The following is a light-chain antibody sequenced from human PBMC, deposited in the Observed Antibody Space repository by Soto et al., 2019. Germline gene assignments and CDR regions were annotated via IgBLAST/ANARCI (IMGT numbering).Light chain of an antibody. CDR1: QSITTY. V-gene: IGKV1-39*01. J-gene: IGKJ1*01. CDR2: AAS. Sequence: DIQMTQSPSSLSASVGDRVTINCRASQSITTYLNWYQKKPGRAPKVLIYAASSLQSGVPSRFSGSGYGTDFTLTISSLQPEDFATYYCQQSDSKTFGQGTTVDI. CDR3: QQSDSKT.